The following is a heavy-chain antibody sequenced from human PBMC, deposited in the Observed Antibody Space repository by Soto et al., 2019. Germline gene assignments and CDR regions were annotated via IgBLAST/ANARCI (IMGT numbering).Heavy chain of an antibody. V-gene: IGHV3-49*03. Sequence: GGSLRLSCTASGFTFGDYAMSWFRQAPGKGLEWVGFIRSKAYGGTTEYAASVKGRFTISRDDSKSIAYLQMNSLKTEDTAVYYCTSSQTTVTTGYFDYWGQGTLVTVSS. CDR2: IRSKAYGGTT. CDR1: GFTFGDYA. J-gene: IGHJ4*02. D-gene: IGHD4-17*01. CDR3: TSSQTTVTTGYFDY.